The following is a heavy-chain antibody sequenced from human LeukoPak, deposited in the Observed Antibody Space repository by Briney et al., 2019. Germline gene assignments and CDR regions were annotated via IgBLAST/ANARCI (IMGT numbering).Heavy chain of an antibody. Sequence: GGSLRLSCAASGFTFSSYGMHWVRQAPGEGLEWVAFIRYHGRDKYYGDSVKGRFTISRDNSRNTLYLQMDSLRGEDTAVYYCANSPYGDWSFDFWGQGTLATVSS. J-gene: IGHJ4*02. D-gene: IGHD4-17*01. CDR1: GFTFSSYG. CDR3: ANSPYGDWSFDF. CDR2: IRYHGRDK. V-gene: IGHV3-30*02.